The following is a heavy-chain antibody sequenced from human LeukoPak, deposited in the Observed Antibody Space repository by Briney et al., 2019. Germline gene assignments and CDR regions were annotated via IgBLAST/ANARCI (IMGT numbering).Heavy chain of an antibody. CDR1: GFTFDDYG. J-gene: IGHJ4*02. V-gene: IGHV3-20*04. CDR3: AKEGYYYGSGSYYNDLPYVDY. Sequence: GGSLRLSCAAPGFTFDDYGMSWVRQAPGKGLEWVSAINWNGGSTGYADSVKGRFTISRDNAKNSLYLQMNSLRAEDTAVYYCAKEGYYYGSGSYYNDLPYVDYWGQGTLVTVSS. CDR2: INWNGGST. D-gene: IGHD3-10*01.